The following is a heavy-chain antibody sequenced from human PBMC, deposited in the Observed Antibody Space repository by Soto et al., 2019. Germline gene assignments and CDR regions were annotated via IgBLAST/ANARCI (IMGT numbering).Heavy chain of an antibody. CDR2: IKGDGSVT. Sequence: PGGSLRLSCAASGFTFSNFWMSWARQAPGKGLEGVANIKGDGSVTQYVASVEGRFTISRDNAKYSLYLQMNSLRVEDTALYYCVIPTRSVRGMGVWGQGTTVTVSS. V-gene: IGHV3-7*03. CDR1: GFTFSNFW. CDR3: VIPTRSVRGMGV. J-gene: IGHJ6*02. D-gene: IGHD6-6*01.